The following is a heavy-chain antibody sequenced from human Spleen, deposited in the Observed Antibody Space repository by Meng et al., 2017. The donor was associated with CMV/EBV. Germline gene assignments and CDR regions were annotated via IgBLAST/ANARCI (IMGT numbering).Heavy chain of an antibody. CDR1: GGTFSSYA. CDR2: IIPILGIA. J-gene: IGHJ4*02. CDR3: ARGPFGYCSSTSCYYSYFDY. Sequence: SVKVSCKASGGTFSSYAISWVRQAPGQGLEWMGGIIPILGIANYAQKFQGRVTITADKSTSTAYMELSSLRSEDTAVYYCARGPFGYCSSTSCYYSYFDYWGQGTLVTVSS. V-gene: IGHV1-69*10. D-gene: IGHD2-2*01.